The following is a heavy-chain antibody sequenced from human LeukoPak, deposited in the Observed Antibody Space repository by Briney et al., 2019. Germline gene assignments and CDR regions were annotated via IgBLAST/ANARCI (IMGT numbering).Heavy chain of an antibody. V-gene: IGHV4-59*08. D-gene: IGHD2-15*01. CDR1: GGSISSYY. J-gene: IGHJ4*02. Sequence: PSETLSLTCTVSGGSISSYYWSWILQPPGKGLEWIGYIYYSGNTNYNPSLESRVIISVDTSKNQFSLKLSSVTAADTAVYYCARHECGGSCYPEDYWGQGTLVTVSS. CDR2: IYYSGNT. CDR3: ARHECGGSCYPEDY.